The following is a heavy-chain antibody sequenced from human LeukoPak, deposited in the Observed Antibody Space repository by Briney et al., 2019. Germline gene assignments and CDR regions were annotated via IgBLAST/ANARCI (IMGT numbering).Heavy chain of an antibody. Sequence: ASVKVSCKASGYTFTSYAMHWVRQAPGQRLEWMGWINAGNGNTKYSQKFQGRVTITRDTSASTAYMELSSLRSEDTAVYYCARDSDLLTKRAVTGGATKRLDYWGQGTLVTVSS. CDR2: INAGNGNT. CDR3: ARDSDLLTKRAVTGGATKRLDY. CDR1: GYTFTSYA. D-gene: IGHD7-27*01. V-gene: IGHV1-3*01. J-gene: IGHJ4*02.